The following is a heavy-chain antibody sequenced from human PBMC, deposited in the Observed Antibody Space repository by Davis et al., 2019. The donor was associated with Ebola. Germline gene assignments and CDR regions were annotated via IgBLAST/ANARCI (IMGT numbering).Heavy chain of an antibody. CDR2: IDPDGTGT. D-gene: IGHD5-12*01. CDR3: VRDSGYYSHDY. CDR1: GFTFSNFH. Sequence: PGGSLRLSCAASGFTFSNFHIHWVRQTPGKGLVWVARIDPDGTGTNYTDSVKGRFTISRDNAKNTLSLKMNSLRVEDTAVYYCVRDSGYYSHDYWGHGTLVTVSS. J-gene: IGHJ4*01. V-gene: IGHV3-74*01.